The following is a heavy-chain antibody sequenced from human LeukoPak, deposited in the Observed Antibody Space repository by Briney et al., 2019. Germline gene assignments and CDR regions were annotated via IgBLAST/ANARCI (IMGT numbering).Heavy chain of an antibody. V-gene: IGHV1-2*04. CDR2: INPNSGGT. CDR1: GYTFTGYY. Sequence: ASVKVSCKASGYTFTGYYTHWVRQAPGQGLEWMGWINPNSGGTNHAQKFQGWVTMTRDTSISTAYMELSRLRSDDTAVYYCARESWDGYNRRGLGYFDYWGQGTLVTVSS. CDR3: ARESWDGYNRRGLGYFDY. J-gene: IGHJ4*02. D-gene: IGHD5-24*01.